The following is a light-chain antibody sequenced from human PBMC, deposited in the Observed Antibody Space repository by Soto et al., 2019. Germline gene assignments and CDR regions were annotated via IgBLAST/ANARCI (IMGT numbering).Light chain of an antibody. CDR2: DVT. CDR3: NSYTSSQTGV. CDR1: ASNVGTYNY. Sequence: QSALTRPASVSGSPGQSITISCTGTASNVGTYNYVSWYQQYPDKVPKLLIYDVTKRPPGVSDRFSGSKSVNTASLTISGLQAEDEADYYCNSYTSSQTGVFGTGTKLTVL. V-gene: IGLV2-14*01. J-gene: IGLJ1*01.